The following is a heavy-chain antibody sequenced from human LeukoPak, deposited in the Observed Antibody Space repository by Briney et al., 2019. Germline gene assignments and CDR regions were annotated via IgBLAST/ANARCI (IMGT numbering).Heavy chain of an antibody. D-gene: IGHD3-10*01. CDR2: TNPNSGGT. J-gene: IGHJ4*02. CDR1: GYTFTGYY. V-gene: IGHV1-2*04. CDR3: ARDQSGLVRGVMNY. Sequence: GASVKVSCKASGYTFTGYYMHWVRQAPGQGLEWMGWTNPNSGGTNYAQKFQGWVTMTRDTSISTAYMELSRLRSDDTAVYYCARDQSGLVRGVMNYWGQGTLVTVSS.